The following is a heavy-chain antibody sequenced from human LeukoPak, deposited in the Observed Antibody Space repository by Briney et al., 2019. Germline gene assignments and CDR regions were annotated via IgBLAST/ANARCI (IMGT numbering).Heavy chain of an antibody. D-gene: IGHD6-6*01. CDR3: EKSGTYSSSSGYIAS. Sequence: GGSLRLSCAASGFTFSSYAMSWVRQAPGKGLEWVSAISGSGGSTYYADSVKGRFTISRDNAKKSLHLQMNSLRAEDTALYYCEKSGTYSSSSGYIASWGQGPLVTVSS. CDR2: ISGSGGST. J-gene: IGHJ4*02. V-gene: IGHV3-23*01. CDR1: GFTFSSYA.